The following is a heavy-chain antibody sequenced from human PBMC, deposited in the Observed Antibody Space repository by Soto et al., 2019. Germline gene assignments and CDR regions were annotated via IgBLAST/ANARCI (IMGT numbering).Heavy chain of an antibody. CDR1: GNTFTTYA. J-gene: IGHJ4*02. CDR2: INPVNGNT. D-gene: IGHD2-2*01. V-gene: IGHV1-3*01. CDR3: AACSSTSCYGGPYFDC. Sequence: SLKVSSKAPGNTFTTYAIHWFRQAPGKSLEWMGWINPVNGNTKYSQKFQGRVTITRDTSASTAYMEVSSLRSEDTAVYYCAACSSTSCYGGPYFDCWGQGTLVTVSS.